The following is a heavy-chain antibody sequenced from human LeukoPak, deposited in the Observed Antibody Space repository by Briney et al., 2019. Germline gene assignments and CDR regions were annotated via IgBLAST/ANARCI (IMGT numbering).Heavy chain of an antibody. D-gene: IGHD1-1*01. Sequence: GGSLRLSCAASGFTVSSNYMSWVRQAPGKGLEWVSVIYSGGSTYYADSVKGRFTISRDNSKNTLYLQMNSLRAEDTAVYYCAKGGTGTNRPVDYWGQGTLVTVSS. CDR1: GFTVSSNY. CDR3: AKGGTGTNRPVDY. J-gene: IGHJ4*02. CDR2: IYSGGST. V-gene: IGHV3-53*01.